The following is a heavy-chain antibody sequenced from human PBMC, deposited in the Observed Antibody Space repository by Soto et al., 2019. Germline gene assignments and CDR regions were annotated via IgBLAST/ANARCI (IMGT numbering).Heavy chain of an antibody. CDR3: ASLGQYQLLLGYSNY. V-gene: IGHV3-23*01. Sequence: PGGSLRLSCAASGFTFSSYAMSWVRQAPGKGLEWVSAISGSCGSTYYADSVKGRFTISRDNSKNTLYLKMNSLRAEDTAVYYCASLGQYQLLLGYSNYWGQGTLVTVSS. D-gene: IGHD2-2*01. CDR1: GFTFSSYA. CDR2: ISGSCGST. J-gene: IGHJ4*02.